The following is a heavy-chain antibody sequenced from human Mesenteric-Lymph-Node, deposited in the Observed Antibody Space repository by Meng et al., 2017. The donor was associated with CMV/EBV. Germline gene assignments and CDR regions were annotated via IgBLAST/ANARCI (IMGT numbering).Heavy chain of an antibody. D-gene: IGHD6-19*01. Sequence: GESLKISCAASGFTFSSYWMSWVRQAPGKGLEWVANIKQDGSEKYYVDSVKGRFTISRDNAKNSLYLQMNSLRAEDTAVYYCARDPPPMAVAGTFWGYYYYGMDVWGQGTTVTVS. CDR3: ARDPPPMAVAGTFWGYYYYGMDV. CDR2: IKQDGSEK. CDR1: GFTFSSYW. V-gene: IGHV3-7*01. J-gene: IGHJ6*02.